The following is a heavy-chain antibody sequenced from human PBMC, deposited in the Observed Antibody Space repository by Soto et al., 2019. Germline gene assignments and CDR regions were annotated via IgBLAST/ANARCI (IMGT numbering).Heavy chain of an antibody. D-gene: IGHD3-3*01. Sequence: GESLKISCKGSGYSFTSYWISWVRQMPGKGLEWMGRIDPSDSYTNYSPSFQGHVTISADKSISTAYLQWSSLKASDTAMYYCASLAYYDFRSGYYTGYDYYGMDVWGQGTTVTVSS. CDR3: ASLAYYDFRSGYYTGYDYYGMDV. CDR1: GYSFTSYW. V-gene: IGHV5-10-1*01. J-gene: IGHJ6*02. CDR2: IDPSDSYT.